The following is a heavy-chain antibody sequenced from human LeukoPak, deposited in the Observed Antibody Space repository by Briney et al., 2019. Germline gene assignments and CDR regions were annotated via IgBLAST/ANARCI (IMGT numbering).Heavy chain of an antibody. CDR3: ARDPTTNDDFAFDI. J-gene: IGHJ3*02. Sequence: PGGSLRLSCAASGFTFSSYAMHWVRRAPGKGLEYVSAISSNGGSTYYANSVKGRFTISRDNSKNTLYLQMGSLRAEDMAVYYCARDPTTNDDFAFDIWGQGTMVTVSS. CDR1: GFTFSSYA. CDR2: ISSNGGST. V-gene: IGHV3-64*01. D-gene: IGHD4-17*01.